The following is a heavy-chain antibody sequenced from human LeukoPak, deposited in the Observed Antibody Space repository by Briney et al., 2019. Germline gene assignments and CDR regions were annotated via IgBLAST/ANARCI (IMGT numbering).Heavy chain of an antibody. V-gene: IGHV3-23*01. D-gene: IGHD3-9*01. J-gene: IGHJ6*03. CDR3: AKALKTISYYMDV. CDR2: ISGSGGST. CDR1: GFTFSSYS. Sequence: PGGSLRLSCAASGFTFSSYSMNWVRQAPGKGLEWVSAISGSGGSTYCADSVKGRFTISRDNSKNTLYLQMNSLRAEDTAVYYCAKALKTISYYMDVWGKGTTVTVSS.